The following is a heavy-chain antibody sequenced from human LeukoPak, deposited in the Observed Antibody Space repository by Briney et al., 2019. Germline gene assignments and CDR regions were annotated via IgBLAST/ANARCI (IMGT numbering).Heavy chain of an antibody. Sequence: GGSLKLSCAASGFTFSSYAMSWVRQAPGKGLEWVSAISGSGGSTYYADSVKGRFTISRDNSKNTLYLQMNSLRAEDTAVYYCAKDLLPLPDNYWGQGTLVAVSS. J-gene: IGHJ4*02. CDR2: ISGSGGST. CDR1: GFTFSSYA. CDR3: AKDLLPLPDNY. D-gene: IGHD3-22*01. V-gene: IGHV3-23*01.